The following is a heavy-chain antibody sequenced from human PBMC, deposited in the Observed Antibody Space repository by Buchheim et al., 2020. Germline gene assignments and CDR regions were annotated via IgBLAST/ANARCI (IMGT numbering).Heavy chain of an antibody. D-gene: IGHD3-22*01. CDR1: GYTFTSYY. V-gene: IGHV1-46*01. J-gene: IGHJ4*02. Sequence: QVQLVQSGAEVKKPGASVKVSCKASGYTFTSYYMHWVRQAPGQGLEWMGIINPSGGRTSYAQKFQGRVTMTRDTATRPGYMELSSLRSEDTAVYYCSRARAYYYDSSGYISDWGQGTL. CDR2: INPSGGRT. CDR3: SRARAYYYDSSGYISD.